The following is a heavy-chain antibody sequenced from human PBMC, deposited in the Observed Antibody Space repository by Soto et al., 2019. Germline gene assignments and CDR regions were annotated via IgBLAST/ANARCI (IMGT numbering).Heavy chain of an antibody. Sequence: SVKVSCKASGFTFTSSAVQWVRQARGQRLEWIGWIVVGSGNTNYAQKFQERVTITRDMSTSTAYMELSSLRSEDTAVYYCAASDPRAYYYDSSGPNFYFDYWG. J-gene: IGHJ4*01. D-gene: IGHD3-22*01. V-gene: IGHV1-58*01. CDR1: GFTFTSSA. CDR2: IVVGSGNT. CDR3: AASDPRAYYYDSSGPNFYFDY.